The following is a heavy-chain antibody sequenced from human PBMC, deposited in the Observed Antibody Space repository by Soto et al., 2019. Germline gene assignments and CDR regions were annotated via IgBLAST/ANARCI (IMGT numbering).Heavy chain of an antibody. Sequence: QAQLVQSGAEVRKPGASVKVSCKASGYTFYSHSISWVRQAPGQGLEWMGRINADYGNTQYAQKFRGRVTMTTDTSKTTVYMRLTNLRPDDTTVYYCARCIQGDYYYGMDVWGPGTAVTVSS. CDR1: GYTFYSHS. V-gene: IGHV1-18*01. CDR2: INADYGNT. D-gene: IGHD1-26*01. J-gene: IGHJ6*02. CDR3: ARCIQGDYYYGMDV.